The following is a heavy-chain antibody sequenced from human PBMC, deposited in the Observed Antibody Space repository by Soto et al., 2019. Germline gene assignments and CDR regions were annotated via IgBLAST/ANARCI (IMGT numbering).Heavy chain of an antibody. Sequence: QVQLVESGGGLVEPGGSLRLSCAASGFSVGDNYMTWIRQAPGKGLEWLSYSSSSGGYTNYADSVTGRFTISGDNAKNFLYLKMNSLKAQYTAVYCCGRSSRRIHVFTCDCDMGDWGQGTTVTVSS. V-gene: IGHV3-11*06. CDR3: GRSSRRIHVFTCDCDMGD. CDR1: GFSVGDNY. J-gene: IGHJ6*02. D-gene: IGHD3-16*01. CDR2: SSSSGGYT.